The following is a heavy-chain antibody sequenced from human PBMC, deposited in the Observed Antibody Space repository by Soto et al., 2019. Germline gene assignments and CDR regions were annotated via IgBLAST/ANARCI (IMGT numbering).Heavy chain of an antibody. CDR2: INPSDSDT. J-gene: IGHJ4*02. CDR1: GYTFTNYW. D-gene: IGHD5-18*01. CDR3: AGTRGYSYGCEY. V-gene: IGHV5-51*01. Sequence: EVQLVQSGAEVKQPGESLKISCQGSGYTFTNYWIGWVLQMPGKGLELMGVINPSDSDTRYSPSFRGQVTISVDKSINSAYLHWSSLKASDTAMYYCAGTRGYSYGCEYWGQGTLVTVSS.